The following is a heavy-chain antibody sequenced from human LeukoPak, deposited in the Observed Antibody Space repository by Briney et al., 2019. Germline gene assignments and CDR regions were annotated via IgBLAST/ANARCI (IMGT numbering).Heavy chain of an antibody. CDR1: GFTFSSYW. V-gene: IGHV3-74*01. Sequence: VGSLRLSCAASGFTFSSYWMHWVRQAPGKGLVWVSRINSDGSEISYADSVKGRFTISRDNAKNTLYLQMNSLSAEDTAMYYCARGHVPASDRLWDYWGQGSLATVSS. J-gene: IGHJ4*02. CDR2: INSDGSEI. CDR3: ARGHVPASDRLWDY. D-gene: IGHD3-16*01.